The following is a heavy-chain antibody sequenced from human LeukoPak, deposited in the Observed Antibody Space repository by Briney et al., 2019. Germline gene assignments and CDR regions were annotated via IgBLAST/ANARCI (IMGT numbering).Heavy chain of an antibody. CDR3: ARVYYDSSGYPD. V-gene: IGHV1-69*04. CDR2: IITIFGIA. D-gene: IGHD3-22*01. CDR1: GGTFSSYA. Sequence: SVKVSCKASGGTFSSYAISWVRQAPGQGLEWMGRIITIFGIANYAQKFQGRVTITADKSTSTAYMELSSLRSEDTAVYYCARVYYDSSGYPDWGQGTLVTVSS. J-gene: IGHJ4*02.